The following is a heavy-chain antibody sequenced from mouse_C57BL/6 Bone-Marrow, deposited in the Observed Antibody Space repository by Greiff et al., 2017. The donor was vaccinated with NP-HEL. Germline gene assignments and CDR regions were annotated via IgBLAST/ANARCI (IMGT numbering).Heavy chain of an antibody. V-gene: IGHV5-9-1*02. D-gene: IGHD4-1*01. CDR1: GFTFSSYA. CDR3: TRDAGTSFDY. J-gene: IGHJ2*01. CDR2: ISSGGDYI. Sequence: EVKLVESGEGLVKPGGSLKLSCAASGFTFSSYAMSWVRQTPEKRLEWVAYISSGGDYIYYADTVKGRFTISRDNARNTLYLQRSRQKSEDTAMYYCTRDAGTSFDYWGQGTTLTVSS.